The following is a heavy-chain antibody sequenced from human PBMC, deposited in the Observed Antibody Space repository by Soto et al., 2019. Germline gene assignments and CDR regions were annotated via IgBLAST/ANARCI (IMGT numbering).Heavy chain of an antibody. CDR1: GFTFSSYA. D-gene: IGHD2-15*01. Sequence: GGSLRLSCAASGFTFSSYAMSWVRQAPWKGLEWVSAISGSGGSAYYADSVKGRFTISRDNSKNTLYLQMNSLRAEDTAVYYCAKGGVRSYYYGMDVWGQGTTVIVSS. CDR3: AKGGVRSYYYGMDV. CDR2: ISGSGGSA. V-gene: IGHV3-23*01. J-gene: IGHJ6*02.